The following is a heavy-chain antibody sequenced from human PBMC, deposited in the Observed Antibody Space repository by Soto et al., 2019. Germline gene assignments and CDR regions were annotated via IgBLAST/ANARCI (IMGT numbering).Heavy chain of an antibody. J-gene: IGHJ4*02. V-gene: IGHV4-59*01. Sequence: SETLSLTCTVSGGSISSYYWSWIRQPPGKGLEWIGYIYYSGSTNYNPSLKSRVTISVDTSKNQFSLKLSSVTAADTAVYYCARAIRVGSFDYWGQGTLVTVSS. D-gene: IGHD1-26*01. CDR2: IYYSGST. CDR1: GGSISSYY. CDR3: ARAIRVGSFDY.